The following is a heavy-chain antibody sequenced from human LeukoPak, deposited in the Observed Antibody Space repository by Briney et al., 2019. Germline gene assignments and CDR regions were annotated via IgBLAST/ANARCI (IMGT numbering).Heavy chain of an antibody. CDR2: INHSGST. J-gene: IGHJ3*02. CDR1: GGSFSGYY. CDR3: ARRRIRPSFDI. Sequence: PSETLSLTCAVYGGSFSGYYWSWIRQPPGKGLEWIGEINHSGSTNYNTSLKRRVTISVDTSKNQFSLKLSSVTAADTAVYYCARRRIRPSFDISGQGTLVTVSS. D-gene: IGHD2-15*01. V-gene: IGHV4-34*01.